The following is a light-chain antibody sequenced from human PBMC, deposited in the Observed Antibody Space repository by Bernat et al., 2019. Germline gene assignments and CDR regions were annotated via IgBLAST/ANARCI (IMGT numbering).Light chain of an antibody. V-gene: IGLV2-8*01. CDR1: SSDVGGYNY. Sequence: QSALTQPPSASGSPGQSVTISCTGTSSDVGGYNYVSWYQQHPDKAPKLIISEVSKRPSGVPHRFSGSKSGNTASLTVSGLQAEDEADYYCSSYACSNNYVFGTGTKVTVL. J-gene: IGLJ1*01. CDR3: SSYACSNNYV. CDR2: EVS.